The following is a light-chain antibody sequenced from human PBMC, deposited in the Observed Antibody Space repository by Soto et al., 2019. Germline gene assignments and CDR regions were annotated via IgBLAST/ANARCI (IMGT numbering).Light chain of an antibody. CDR1: SSDVGGYNY. V-gene: IGLV2-14*01. Sequence: QSALTQPASVSGSPGQSITISCTGTSSDVGGYNYVSWYQQHPGKAPKLMIYEVSNRPSGVSNRFAGSKSGNTASLTISGLQADYEADYYCSSYTSSSTLDVFGTGTKVTVL. CDR3: SSYTSSSTLDV. J-gene: IGLJ1*01. CDR2: EVS.